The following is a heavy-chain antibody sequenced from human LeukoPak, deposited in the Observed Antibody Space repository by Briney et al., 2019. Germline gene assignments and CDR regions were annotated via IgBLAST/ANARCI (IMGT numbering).Heavy chain of an antibody. CDR1: GGSISSSNW. J-gene: IGHJ4*02. CDR3: ARVMVGGSYYDY. D-gene: IGHD3-10*01. CDR2: IYHSGST. Sequence: SETLSLTCAVSGGSISSSNWWSWVRPPPGKGLEWIGEIYHSGSTNYNPSLKSRVTISVDKSKNQFSLKLSSVTAADTAVYYCARVMVGGSYYDYWGQGTLVTVSS. V-gene: IGHV4-4*02.